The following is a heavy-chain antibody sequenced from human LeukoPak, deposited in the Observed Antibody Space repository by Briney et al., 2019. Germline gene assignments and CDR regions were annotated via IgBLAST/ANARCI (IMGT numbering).Heavy chain of an antibody. D-gene: IGHD3-3*01. CDR2: FFYRGST. V-gene: IGHV4-59*08. Sequence: SGTLSLTCMVSGGSLSNYFWCWIRQPPEKGLGCIWFFFYRGSTNYNSSLMCRATISVDTTKNQFSLRLSSVTAADTAVYYCARVVSPPVQLRSQPKAKYYYYCGMDVWGQGTTVTVSS. J-gene: IGHJ6*02. CDR3: ARVVSPPVQLRSQPKAKYYYYCGMDV. CDR1: GGSLSNYF.